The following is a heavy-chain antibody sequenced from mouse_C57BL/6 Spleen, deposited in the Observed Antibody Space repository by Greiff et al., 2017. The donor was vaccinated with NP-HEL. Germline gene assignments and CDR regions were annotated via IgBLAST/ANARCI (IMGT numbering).Heavy chain of an antibody. V-gene: IGHV1-19*01. CDR3: ARRDYRFAY. Sequence: VQLQQSGPVLVKPGASVKMSCKASGSTFTDYYMNWVKQSHGKSLEWIGVINPYNGGTSYNQKFKGKATLTVDKSSSTAYMELNSLTSEDSAVYYCARRDYRFAYWGQGTLVTVSA. CDR1: GSTFTDYY. D-gene: IGHD2-13*01. J-gene: IGHJ3*01. CDR2: INPYNGGT.